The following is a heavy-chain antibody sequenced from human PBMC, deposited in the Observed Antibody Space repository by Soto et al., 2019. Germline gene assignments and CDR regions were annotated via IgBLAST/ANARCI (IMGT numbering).Heavy chain of an antibody. CDR3: ARRDCVVGSCYQFYFDF. CDR2: IYYNGRT. J-gene: IGHJ4*02. Sequence: QLHLQESGPGLVKPSETLSLTCNFSRASISRSDNYWGWIRQSPGKGLEWIGTIYYNGRTYYNPSLKIRVTISVDTSKRHLSLRLRSVTAADTAIYYCARRDCVVGSCYQFYFDFWGQGTLVTVSS. V-gene: IGHV4-39*02. D-gene: IGHD2-15*01. CDR1: RASISRSDNY.